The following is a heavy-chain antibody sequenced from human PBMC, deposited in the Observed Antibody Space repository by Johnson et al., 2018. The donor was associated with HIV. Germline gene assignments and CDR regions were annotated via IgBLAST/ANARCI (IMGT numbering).Heavy chain of an antibody. J-gene: IGHJ3*02. CDR1: GFTFSSFG. CDR2: VSDHGRTT. CDR3: ARLSGYYVYDAFDI. Sequence: QVQLVESGGDVVQPGRSLRLSCAASGFTFSSFGMHWVRQAPGKGLEWVAVVSDHGRTTYFADSVKGRFTISRDNAKNSLYLQMNSLRAEDTALYYCARLSGYYVYDAFDIWGQGTMVTVSS. D-gene: IGHD3-3*01. V-gene: IGHV3-30*03.